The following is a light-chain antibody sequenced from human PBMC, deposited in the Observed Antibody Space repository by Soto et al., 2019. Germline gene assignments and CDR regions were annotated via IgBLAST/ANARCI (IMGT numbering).Light chain of an antibody. CDR1: SSNIGSHT. J-gene: IGLJ2*01. CDR2: SNN. Sequence: QSALTQPPSASGTPGQRITISCSGSSSNIGSHTVNWHQQVPGTAPKLLIYSNNERPSGVPDRFSGSKSGTSASLAISGLHSGDEADYYCAAWDDSLNGVIFGGGTKLTVL. CDR3: AAWDDSLNGVI. V-gene: IGLV1-44*01.